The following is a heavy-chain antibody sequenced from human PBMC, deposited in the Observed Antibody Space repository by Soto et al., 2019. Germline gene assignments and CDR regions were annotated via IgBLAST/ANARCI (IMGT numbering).Heavy chain of an antibody. V-gene: IGHV3-66*01. CDR2: IYSGGST. D-gene: IGHD3-3*01. Sequence: PGGSLRLSCAASGFTVSSNYMSWVRQAPGKGLEWVSVIYSGGSTYYADSVKGRFTISRDNSKNTLYLQMNSLRAEDTAVYYCARVFGYYYMDVWGKGTTVTVSS. CDR1: GFTVSSNY. CDR3: ARVFGYYYMDV. J-gene: IGHJ6*03.